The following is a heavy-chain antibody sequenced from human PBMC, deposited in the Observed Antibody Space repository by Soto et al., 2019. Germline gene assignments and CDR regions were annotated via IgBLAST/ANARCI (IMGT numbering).Heavy chain of an antibody. V-gene: IGHV3-23*01. J-gene: IGHJ4*02. Sequence: EVPLLESGGGVVQPGGSLRLSCSASGFIFSTYTMNWVRQAPGKGLEWVSGIYGNGGQTFYADSVKGRVTISRDNSKNRLFPQMSSRTPDDTAVYYCTKDRVPDSRWNFDCWGQGTRVTVSS. D-gene: IGHD1-1*01. CDR3: TKDRVPDSRWNFDC. CDR1: GFIFSTYT. CDR2: IYGNGGQT.